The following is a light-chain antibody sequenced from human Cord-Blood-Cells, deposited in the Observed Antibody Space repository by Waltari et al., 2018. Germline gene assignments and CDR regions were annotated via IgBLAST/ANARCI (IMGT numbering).Light chain of an antibody. CDR2: DVS. Sequence: QSPLTQPASVSGSPGQSITISCTGTNSDDGGYNYVSWYQQHPGKAPKHMIYDVSKRPSGVSNRFSGSKSGNTASLTISGLQATDEADYYCSSYTGSSTWVFGGGTKLTVL. CDR1: NSDDGGYNY. J-gene: IGLJ3*02. CDR3: SSYTGSSTWV. V-gene: IGLV2-14*01.